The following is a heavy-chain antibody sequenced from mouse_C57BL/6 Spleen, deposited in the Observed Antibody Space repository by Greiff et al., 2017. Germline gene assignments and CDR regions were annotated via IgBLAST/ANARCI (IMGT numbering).Heavy chain of an antibody. D-gene: IGHD1-1*01. Sequence: DVKLVESEGGLVQPGSSMKLSCTASGFTFSDYYMAWVRQVPEKGLEWVANITYDGSSTYYLDSLKSRFIISRDNAKNILYLQMSSLKSEDTATYYCAREGNYYGSSTWFAYWGQGTLVTVSA. CDR3: AREGNYYGSSTWFAY. V-gene: IGHV5-16*01. CDR2: ITYDGSST. CDR1: GFTFSDYY. J-gene: IGHJ3*01.